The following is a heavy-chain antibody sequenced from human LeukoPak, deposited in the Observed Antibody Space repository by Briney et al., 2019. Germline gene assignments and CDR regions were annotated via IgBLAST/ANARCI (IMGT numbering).Heavy chain of an antibody. V-gene: IGHV3-30*02. CDR3: AKDYGGNSWGYFDY. D-gene: IGHD4-23*01. CDR1: GFTFSSYG. CDR2: IRYDGSNK. Sequence: PGGSLRLSCAASGFTFSSYGMHWVRQAPGKGLEWVAFIRYDGSNKYYADSVKGRFTISRDNSKNTLYLQMNSLRAEDTAVYYCAKDYGGNSWGYFDYWGQGTLVTVSS. J-gene: IGHJ4*02.